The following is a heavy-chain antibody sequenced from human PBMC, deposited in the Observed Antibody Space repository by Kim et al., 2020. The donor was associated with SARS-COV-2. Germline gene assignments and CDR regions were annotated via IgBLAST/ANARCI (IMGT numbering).Heavy chain of an antibody. D-gene: IGHD1-26*01. CDR2: ISYDGSNK. CDR3: AKDSGSYKRHYYYYGMDV. Sequence: GGSLRHSCAASGFTFSSYGMHWVRQAPGKGLEWVAVISYDGSNKYYADSVKGRFTISRDNSKNTLYLQMNSLRAEDTAVYYCAKDSGSYKRHYYYYGMDVWGQGTTVTVSS. J-gene: IGHJ6*02. CDR1: GFTFSSYG. V-gene: IGHV3-30*18.